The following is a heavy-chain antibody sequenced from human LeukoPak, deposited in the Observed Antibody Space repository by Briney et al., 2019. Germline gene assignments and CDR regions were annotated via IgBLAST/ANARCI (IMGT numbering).Heavy chain of an antibody. Sequence: PSETLSLTCTVSGGSISSGSYYWSWIRQPAGKGLEWIGRIYTSGSTNYNPSLKSRVTISVDTSKNQFSLKLSSVTAADTAVYYCARDVVAAAGKPYYMDVWGKGTTVTVSS. J-gene: IGHJ6*03. V-gene: IGHV4-61*02. D-gene: IGHD6-13*01. CDR2: IYTSGST. CDR1: GGSISSGSYY. CDR3: ARDVVAAAGKPYYMDV.